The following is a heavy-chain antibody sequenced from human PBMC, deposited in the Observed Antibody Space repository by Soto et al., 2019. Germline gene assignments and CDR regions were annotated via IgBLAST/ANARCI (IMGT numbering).Heavy chain of an antibody. V-gene: IGHV4-34*02. D-gene: IGHD1-7*01. Sequence: QVHLQQRGAGLLKPSETLSLNCVVSGESFRRYYWCWIRQTPGMGLEWIGDADHRGSTTYNPSLKNRDSISIDSSKNLFSLEMTSVTAADTARYFCARYEYGNSRYGVDVWGQGTRVTVSS. J-gene: IGHJ6*02. CDR3: ARYEYGNSRYGVDV. CDR1: GESFRRYY. CDR2: ADHRGST.